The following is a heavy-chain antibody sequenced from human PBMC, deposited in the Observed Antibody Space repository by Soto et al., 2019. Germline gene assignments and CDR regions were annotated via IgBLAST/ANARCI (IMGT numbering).Heavy chain of an antibody. Sequence: SVKVTCKASGYTFTSYGISWVRQAPGQGLEWMGGIIPIFGTANYAQKFQGRVTITADESTSTAYMELSSLRSEDTAVYYCARGRYFDWLGNYWGQGTLVTVSS. J-gene: IGHJ4*02. V-gene: IGHV1-69*13. CDR3: ARGRYFDWLGNY. CDR1: GYTFTSYG. D-gene: IGHD3-9*01. CDR2: IIPIFGTA.